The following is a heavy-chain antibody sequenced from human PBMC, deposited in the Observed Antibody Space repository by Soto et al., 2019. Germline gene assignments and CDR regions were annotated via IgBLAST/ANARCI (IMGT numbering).Heavy chain of an antibody. Sequence: QVQLVESGGGVVQPGRSLRLSCAASGFTFSSYAMHWVRQAPGKGLEWVAVISYDGSNKYYADSVKGRFTISRDNSKNTLYLQMNSLRAEDTAVYYCARDSGGYGLDYWGQGTLVTVSS. CDR3: ARDSGGYGLDY. CDR2: ISYDGSNK. CDR1: GFTFSSYA. J-gene: IGHJ4*02. D-gene: IGHD5-12*01. V-gene: IGHV3-30-3*01.